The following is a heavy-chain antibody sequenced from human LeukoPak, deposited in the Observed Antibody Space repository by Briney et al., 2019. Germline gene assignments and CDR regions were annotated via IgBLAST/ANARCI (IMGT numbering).Heavy chain of an antibody. CDR3: ARGRSALNSGSYQTFDY. CDR2: INHSGST. CDR1: GGSFSGYY. V-gene: IGHV4-34*01. Sequence: PSETLSLTCAVYGGSFSGYYWSWIRQPPGKGLEWIGEINHSGSTNYNPSLKSRVTISVDTSKNQFSLKLSSVTAADTAVYYCARGRSALNSGSYQTFDYWGQGTLVTVSS. J-gene: IGHJ4*02. D-gene: IGHD1-26*01.